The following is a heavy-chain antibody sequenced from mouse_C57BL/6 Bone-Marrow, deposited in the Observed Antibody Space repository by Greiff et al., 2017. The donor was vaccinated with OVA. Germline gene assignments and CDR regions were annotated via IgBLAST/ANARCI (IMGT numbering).Heavy chain of an antibody. V-gene: IGHV1-15*01. CDR1: GYPFTDYE. Sequence: QVQLQQSGAELVRPGASVTLSCKASGYPFTDYEMHWVKQTPVHGLEWLGAIDPETGGTAYTQKFKGKAILTADKSSSTAYMELRSLTSEDSDIYYCTRGNRNYCAMDYWGQGTSVTVSA. CDR2: IDPETGGT. J-gene: IGHJ4*01. CDR3: TRGNRNYCAMDY. D-gene: IGHD2-14*01.